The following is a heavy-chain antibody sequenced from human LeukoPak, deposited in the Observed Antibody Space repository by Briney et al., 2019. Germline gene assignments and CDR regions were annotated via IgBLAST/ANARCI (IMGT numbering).Heavy chain of an antibody. V-gene: IGHV4-38-2*02. D-gene: IGHD6-6*01. J-gene: IGHJ4*02. Sequence: PSETLSLTCTVSGYSISSGYYWGWIRQPPGKGLEWIGSIYHSGSTYYNPSLKSRVTISVDTSKNQFSLKLSSVTAADTAVYCCARDRGESSSTAFDYWGQGTLVTVSS. CDR2: IYHSGST. CDR1: GYSISSGYY. CDR3: ARDRGESSSTAFDY.